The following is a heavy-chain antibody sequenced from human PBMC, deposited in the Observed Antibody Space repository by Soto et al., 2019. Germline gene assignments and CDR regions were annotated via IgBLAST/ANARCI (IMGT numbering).Heavy chain of an antibody. V-gene: IGHV2-26*01. J-gene: IGHJ6*02. CDR2: IFSNDEK. Sequence: SGPTLVNPTETLTLTCTVSGFSLSNARMGVSWIRQPPGKALEWLAHIFSNDEKSYSTSLKSRLTISKDTSKSQVVLTMTNMVPVDIATYYCARINYDFWSGYYLDVWGQGTTVTVSS. D-gene: IGHD3-3*01. CDR3: ARINYDFWSGYYLDV. CDR1: GFSLSNARMG.